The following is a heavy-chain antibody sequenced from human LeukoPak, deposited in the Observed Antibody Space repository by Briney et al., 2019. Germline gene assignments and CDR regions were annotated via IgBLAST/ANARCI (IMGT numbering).Heavy chain of an antibody. J-gene: IGHJ4*02. CDR2: IYYSGST. V-gene: IGHV4-59*08. CDR1: GGSISSYY. Sequence: PSETLSLTCTVSGGSISSYYWSWIRQPPGKGLEWIGYIYYSGSTNYNPSLKSRVTISVDTSKNQFSLKLSSVTAADTAVYYCARQDSSGYLSEYWGQGTLVTVSS. D-gene: IGHD3-22*01. CDR3: ARQDSSGYLSEY.